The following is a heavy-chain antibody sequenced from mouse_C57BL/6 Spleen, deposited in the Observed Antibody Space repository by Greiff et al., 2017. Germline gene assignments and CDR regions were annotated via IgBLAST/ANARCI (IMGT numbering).Heavy chain of an antibody. J-gene: IGHJ4*01. CDR3: ARDDSYYAMDY. Sequence: VKLQQSGAELVRPGSSVKLSCKASGYTFTSYWMDWVKQRPGQGLEWIGNIYPSDSETHYNQKFKDKATLTVDKSSSTAYMQLSSLTSEDYAVYYCARDDSYYAMDYWGQGTSVTVSS. V-gene: IGHV1-61*01. D-gene: IGHD2-4*01. CDR2: IYPSDSET. CDR1: GYTFTSYW.